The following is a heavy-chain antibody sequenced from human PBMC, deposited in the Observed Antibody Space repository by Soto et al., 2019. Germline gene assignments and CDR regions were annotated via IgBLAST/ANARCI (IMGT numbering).Heavy chain of an antibody. CDR2: IYYSGST. Sequence: LSLTCAVSGGSISSYYWSWIRQPPGKGLEWIGYIYYSGSTNYNPSLKSRVTISVDTSKNQFSLKLSSVTAADTAVYYCARDGYRDAFDIWGQGTMVTVSS. D-gene: IGHD5-18*01. V-gene: IGHV4-59*01. CDR3: ARDGYRDAFDI. J-gene: IGHJ3*02. CDR1: GGSISSYY.